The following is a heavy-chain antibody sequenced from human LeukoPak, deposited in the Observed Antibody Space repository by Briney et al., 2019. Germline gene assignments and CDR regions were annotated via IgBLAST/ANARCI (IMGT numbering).Heavy chain of an antibody. D-gene: IGHD3-9*01. CDR1: GYSISSGYY. J-gene: IGHJ4*02. CDR3: ARERGYFDTRDY. Sequence: SETLSLTCTVSGYSISSGYYWGWIRQPPGKGLEWIGSIFHSGSTYYNPSLKSRVTISVDTSKNQFSLKLSSVTAADTAVYYCARERGYFDTRDYWGQGTLVTVSS. CDR2: IFHSGST. V-gene: IGHV4-38-2*02.